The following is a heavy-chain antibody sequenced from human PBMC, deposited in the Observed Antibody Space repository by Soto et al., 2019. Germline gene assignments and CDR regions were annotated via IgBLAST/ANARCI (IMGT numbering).Heavy chain of an antibody. Sequence: PSETLSLTCAVYGGSFSGYYWSWSRQPPGKGLEGIGEINHSGSTNYNPSLKSRGTILVDTSKNQFSLRLSSVTAADTAVYYCARGLRYYGSGMYYYSYGMDVWGQGTPVTVSS. CDR1: GGSFSGYY. V-gene: IGHV4-34*01. J-gene: IGHJ6*02. CDR2: INHSGST. D-gene: IGHD3-10*01. CDR3: ARGLRYYGSGMYYYSYGMDV.